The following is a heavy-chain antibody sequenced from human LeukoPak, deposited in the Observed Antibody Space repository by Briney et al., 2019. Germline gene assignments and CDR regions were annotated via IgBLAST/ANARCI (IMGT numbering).Heavy chain of an antibody. CDR2: THMSGST. V-gene: IGHV4-4*07. J-gene: IGHJ4*01. Sequence: SETLTLTCTVSGDSINSYHWSWIRQPAGKGLEWIGRTHMSGSTNYNPSLRSRVAISMDNSKNQFSLEVTSVTAADTALYYCARDDSSRDGSGGYHYWGNGTLVTVSS. CDR3: ARDDSSRDGSGGYHY. CDR1: GDSINSYH. D-gene: IGHD3-22*01.